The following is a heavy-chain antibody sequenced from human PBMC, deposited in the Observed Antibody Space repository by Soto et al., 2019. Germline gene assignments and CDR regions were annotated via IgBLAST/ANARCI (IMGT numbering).Heavy chain of an antibody. D-gene: IGHD1-1*01. J-gene: IGHJ4*02. Sequence: QVQLVESGGGVVQPGRSLRLSCAASGFTFSSYAMHWVRQAPGKGLEWVAVISYDGSNKYYADSVKGRFTISRDNSKNTRYLQMNSLRAEDTAVYYCARLSAGTFDYWGQGTLVTVSS. CDR3: ARLSAGTFDY. V-gene: IGHV3-30-3*01. CDR1: GFTFSSYA. CDR2: ISYDGSNK.